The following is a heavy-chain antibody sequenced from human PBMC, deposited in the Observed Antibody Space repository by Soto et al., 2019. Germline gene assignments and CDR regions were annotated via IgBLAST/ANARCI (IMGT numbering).Heavy chain of an antibody. CDR2: IIPILGIA. CDR3: AKSSWYYGFDI. J-gene: IGHJ3*02. Sequence: GASVKVSCKASGGTFSSYTISWVRQAPGQGLEWMGRIIPILGIANYAQKFQGRVTITADKSTSTAYMELSSLRSEDTAVYYCAKSSWYYGFDIWGQGTMVTVSS. D-gene: IGHD6-13*01. V-gene: IGHV1-69*02. CDR1: GGTFSSYT.